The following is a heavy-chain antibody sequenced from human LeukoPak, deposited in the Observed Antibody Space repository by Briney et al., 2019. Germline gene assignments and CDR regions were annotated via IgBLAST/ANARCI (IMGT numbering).Heavy chain of an antibody. V-gene: IGHV3-30*03. CDR3: ATAGNYRFDY. D-gene: IGHD1-7*01. CDR1: GFTFSSYG. CDR2: ISYDGSSK. Sequence: GGSLRLSCAPFGFTFSSYGMHWVRQAPGKGLEWVAVISYDGSSKYYADSVKGRFTISRDNSKNTLYLQMNSLRAEDTAVYYCATAGNYRFDYWGQGTLVTVSS. J-gene: IGHJ4*02.